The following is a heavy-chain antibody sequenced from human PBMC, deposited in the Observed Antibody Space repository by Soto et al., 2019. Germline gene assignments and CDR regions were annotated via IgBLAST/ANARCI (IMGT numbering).Heavy chain of an antibody. J-gene: IGHJ3*02. Sequence: PSETLSLTCTVSGGSISSSSYYWGWIRQPPGKGLEWIGSIYYSGSTYYNPSLKSRVTISVDTSKNQFSLKLSSVTAADTAVYYCARRESGYYYVGAFDIWGQGTMVTVS. D-gene: IGHD3-22*01. CDR2: IYYSGST. CDR1: GGSISSSSYY. V-gene: IGHV4-39*01. CDR3: ARRESGYYYVGAFDI.